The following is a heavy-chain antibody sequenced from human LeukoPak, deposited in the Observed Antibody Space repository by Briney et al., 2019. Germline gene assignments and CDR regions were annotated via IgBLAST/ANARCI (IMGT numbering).Heavy chain of an antibody. D-gene: IGHD1-20*01. V-gene: IGHV4-4*09. Sequence: SETLSLACTVSGGSISSYYWSWIRQPPGKGLEWIGYIYTSGSTNYNPSLKSRVTISVDTSKNQFSLKLSSVTAADTAVYYCARHEGVTGTTWWFDPWGQGTLVTVSS. CDR3: ARHEGVTGTTWWFDP. CDR1: GGSISSYY. CDR2: IYTSGST. J-gene: IGHJ5*02.